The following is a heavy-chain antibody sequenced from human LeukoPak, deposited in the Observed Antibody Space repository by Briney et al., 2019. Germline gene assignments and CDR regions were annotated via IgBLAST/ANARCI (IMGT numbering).Heavy chain of an antibody. CDR2: IKSKTDGGTT. V-gene: IGHV3-15*01. D-gene: IGHD4-17*01. CDR1: GFTFSNAW. J-gene: IGHJ4*02. CDR3: TTKWATVTTGFDY. Sequence: GGSLRLSCAASGFTFSNAWMSWVCQAPGKGLEWVGRIKSKTDGGTTDYAAPVKGRFTISRDDSKNTLYLQMNSLKTEDTAVYYCTTKWATVTTGFDYWGQGTLVTVSS.